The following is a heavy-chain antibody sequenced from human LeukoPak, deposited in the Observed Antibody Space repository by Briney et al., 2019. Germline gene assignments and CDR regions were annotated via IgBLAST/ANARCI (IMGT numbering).Heavy chain of an antibody. J-gene: IGHJ6*02. Sequence: PGGSLRLSCAASGFTFSSYAMNWVRQAPGKGLEWVGRIKDKSDGGTTDYAAPVKGRFTISRDDSKNTLYLQMNSLKTEDTAVYYCTTVGYYYGSGSFDYYYYGMDVWGQGTTVTVSS. V-gene: IGHV3-15*07. CDR2: IKDKSDGGTT. D-gene: IGHD3-10*01. CDR1: GFTFSSYA. CDR3: TTVGYYYGSGSFDYYYYGMDV.